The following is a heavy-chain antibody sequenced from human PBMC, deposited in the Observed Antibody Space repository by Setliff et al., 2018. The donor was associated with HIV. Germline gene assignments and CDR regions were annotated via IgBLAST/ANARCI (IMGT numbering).Heavy chain of an antibody. D-gene: IGHD2-15*01. CDR1: GGTFSSYG. Sequence: SVKVSCKASGGTFSSYGINWVRQAPGQGLEWMGGIIPMFGTANYAQKFQGRVTITADESTSTVYMELTRLRSEDTAVHYCVRTLGYCSGGSCYLDYWGQGTLVTVSS. V-gene: IGHV1-69*13. J-gene: IGHJ4*02. CDR2: IIPMFGTA. CDR3: VRTLGYCSGGSCYLDY.